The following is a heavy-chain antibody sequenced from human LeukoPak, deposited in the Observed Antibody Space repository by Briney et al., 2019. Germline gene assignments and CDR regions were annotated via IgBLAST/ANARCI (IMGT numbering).Heavy chain of an antibody. Sequence: GGSLRLSCAASGFTFSSYWMSWVRQAPGKGLKWVANIKQDGSEKYYVDSVKGRFTISRDNAKNSLYLQMNSLRAEDTAVYYCARDKNVLLWFGELDYWGQGTLVTVSS. CDR1: GFTFSSYW. V-gene: IGHV3-7*01. D-gene: IGHD3-10*01. J-gene: IGHJ4*02. CDR2: IKQDGSEK. CDR3: ARDKNVLLWFGELDY.